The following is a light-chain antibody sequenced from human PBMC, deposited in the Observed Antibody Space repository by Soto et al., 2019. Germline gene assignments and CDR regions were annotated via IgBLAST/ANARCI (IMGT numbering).Light chain of an antibody. CDR1: QDIAIY. V-gene: IGKV1-9*01. CDR2: AAS. CDR3: LQDINYPWT. J-gene: IGKJ1*01. Sequence: IQFTQSPSSLSASVGDRVTITCRASQDIAIYLAWYQQKPGEAPKLLIYAASTLYGGVPSRFSGSGSGTDFTLAISSLQPEDSATYYCLQDINYPWTFGQGTKVDIK.